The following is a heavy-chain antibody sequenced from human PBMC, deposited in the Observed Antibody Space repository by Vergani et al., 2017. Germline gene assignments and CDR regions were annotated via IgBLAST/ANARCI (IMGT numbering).Heavy chain of an antibody. Sequence: VQLVESGGGVVQPGGSLRLSCAASGFTFRSYSMNWVRQAPGKGLEWVSSISGSSGYIYYADSLKGRFTISRDNAKNSLYLQMNSLRAEDTAVYYCARDRTPDSSGYISDLADYWGQGTLVIVSS. V-gene: IGHV3-21*01. CDR3: ARDRTPDSSGYISDLADY. CDR1: GFTFRSYS. D-gene: IGHD3-22*01. CDR2: ISGSSGYI. J-gene: IGHJ4*02.